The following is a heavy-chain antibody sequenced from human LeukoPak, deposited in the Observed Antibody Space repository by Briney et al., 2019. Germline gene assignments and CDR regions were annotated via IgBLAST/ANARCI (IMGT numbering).Heavy chain of an antibody. Sequence: GGSLRLSCAASGFTFNNWIHWVRQAPGKGLVWVSRVNPGGSIANSADSVKGRFTISRDNAKNTVYLQTSSLTAEDTAVYYCVRGTYHAYYMDVWGKGTTVTVSS. V-gene: IGHV3-74*01. CDR1: GFTFNNW. CDR3: VRGTYHAYYMDV. J-gene: IGHJ6*03. D-gene: IGHD3-16*01. CDR2: VNPGGSIA.